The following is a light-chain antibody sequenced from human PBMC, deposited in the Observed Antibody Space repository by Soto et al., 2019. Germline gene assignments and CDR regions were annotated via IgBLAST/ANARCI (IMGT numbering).Light chain of an antibody. CDR2: HAS. CDR3: QQYNSYSWT. CDR1: QNIGRW. Sequence: DIQMTQSPSTLSASIGDRVTISCLASQNIGRWLAWYQQKPATAPNLLIYHASNLRGGVPSRFSGGGSGTEFTLTISSLQPDDIATYSCQQYNSYSWTFGQGTKVDIK. V-gene: IGKV1-5*01. J-gene: IGKJ1*01.